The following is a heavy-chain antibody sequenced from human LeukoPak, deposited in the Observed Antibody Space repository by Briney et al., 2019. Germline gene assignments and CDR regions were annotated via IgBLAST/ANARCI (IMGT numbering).Heavy chain of an antibody. Sequence: GGSLRLSCATSGFTFSDYYMSWIRQAPGKGLEWVSYISSSSSYTNYADSAKGRFTMSRDNAKNSLYLQMNSLRAEDTAVYYCARDAVSLAAAGTSDYWGQGSLVTVSS. CDR1: GFTFSDYY. CDR3: ARDAVSLAAAGTSDY. J-gene: IGHJ4*02. CDR2: ISSSSSYT. V-gene: IGHV3-11*05. D-gene: IGHD6-13*01.